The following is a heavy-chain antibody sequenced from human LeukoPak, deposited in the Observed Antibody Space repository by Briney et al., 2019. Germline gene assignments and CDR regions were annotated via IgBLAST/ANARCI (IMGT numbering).Heavy chain of an antibody. CDR2: IRYDGSDK. V-gene: IGHV3-30*02. CDR1: GFTFSTYD. Sequence: KAGGSLRLSCAASGFTFSTYDMHWVRHAPGKGLEWVAFIRYDGSDKYYADSVKGRFTISRDNSKNTVYLQMNSLRAEDTAVYYCAKVTTYYMDVWGKGTTVTISS. J-gene: IGHJ6*03. CDR3: AKVTTYYMDV. D-gene: IGHD4-11*01.